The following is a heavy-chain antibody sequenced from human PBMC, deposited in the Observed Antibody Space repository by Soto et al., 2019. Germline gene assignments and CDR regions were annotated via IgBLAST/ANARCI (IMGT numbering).Heavy chain of an antibody. V-gene: IGHV3-74*02. Sequence: EVQLAESGGGLIQPGGSLTLSCAASGFAVSNNYMSWVRQAPGKGLEWVSRISTNGADTTYADSVKGRFTVSRDNAKNTVYLQMNSLRAEDTAVYYCARFGTYYDSSGFAYWGQGTPLTVSS. CDR2: ISTNGADT. J-gene: IGHJ4*02. CDR1: GFAVSNNY. D-gene: IGHD3-22*01. CDR3: ARFGTYYDSSGFAY.